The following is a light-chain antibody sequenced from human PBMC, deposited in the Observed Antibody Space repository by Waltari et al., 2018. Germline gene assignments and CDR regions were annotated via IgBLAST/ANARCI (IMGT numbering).Light chain of an antibody. Sequence: DIQMTQSHPSLSASVGDRVTITCQASQGINNFLNWYQQRPGKAPDLLIYDASNLETGVPSRFSGSGSGTDFTFTISSVQPEDIATYYCQQHYSLPITFGQGTRLEIK. CDR3: QQHYSLPIT. V-gene: IGKV1-33*01. CDR1: QGINNF. CDR2: DAS. J-gene: IGKJ5*01.